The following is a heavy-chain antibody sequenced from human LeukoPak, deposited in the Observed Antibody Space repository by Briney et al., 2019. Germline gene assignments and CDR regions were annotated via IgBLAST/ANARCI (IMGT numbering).Heavy chain of an antibody. CDR2: ISGYNGDT. V-gene: IGHV1-18*01. J-gene: IGHJ4*02. CDR3: ARTRPTVEGRGFDY. Sequence: ASVKVSCKTSGYTFTSYGITWVRQAPGQGLEWVGWISGYNGDTKYAQKIQGRVTLTTDTPTTTAYMELRSLISDDTALYYCARTRPTVEGRGFDYWGQGTLVTVSS. D-gene: IGHD4-23*01. CDR1: GYTFTSYG.